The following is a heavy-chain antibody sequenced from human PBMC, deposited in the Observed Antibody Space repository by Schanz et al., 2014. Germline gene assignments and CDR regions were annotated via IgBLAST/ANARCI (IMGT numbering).Heavy chain of an antibody. V-gene: IGHV3-64*04. D-gene: IGHD2-8*02. CDR1: GFTFSIYA. Sequence: VQLVESGGGLVQPGGSLRLSCSASGFTFSIYAMHWVRQAPGKGLEYVSAISHDGYSTYYADSVKGRFTISRDNSNKTVDLQMNSLRAEDTAVYYCAKSLESCPGGRCSRGYFDYWGQGTLVTVSS. J-gene: IGHJ4*02. CDR2: ISHDGYST. CDR3: AKSLESCPGGRCSRGYFDY.